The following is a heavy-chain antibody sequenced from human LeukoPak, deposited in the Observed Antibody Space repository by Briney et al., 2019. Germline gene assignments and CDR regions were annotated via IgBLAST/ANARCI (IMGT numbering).Heavy chain of an antibody. D-gene: IGHD4-17*01. CDR1: GFTFSDYY. CDR3: ARTRRDYGDYDDY. Sequence: GGSLRLSCAASGFTFSDYYMSCIRQAPGKGLEWVSYITGSSSYTKYADSVKGRFTISRDNAKNSLYLQMNSLRAEDTAVYYCARTRRDYGDYDDYWGQGTLVTVSS. CDR2: ITGSSSYT. V-gene: IGHV3-11*03. J-gene: IGHJ4*02.